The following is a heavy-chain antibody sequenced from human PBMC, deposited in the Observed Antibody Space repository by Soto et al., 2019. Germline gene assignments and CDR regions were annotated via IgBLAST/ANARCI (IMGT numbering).Heavy chain of an antibody. Sequence: SMRLSCAAYECTFSKYSMHWVRQAPGKGLEWVSSISSRSRSIYYADSQKGRFTISRDNTKNTLYLQMNSLRAEDTAVYYCAREELPWGQGTLVTVSS. CDR3: AREELP. J-gene: IGHJ5*02. V-gene: IGHV3-21*01. CDR1: ECTFSKYS. D-gene: IGHD1-7*01. CDR2: ISSRSRSI.